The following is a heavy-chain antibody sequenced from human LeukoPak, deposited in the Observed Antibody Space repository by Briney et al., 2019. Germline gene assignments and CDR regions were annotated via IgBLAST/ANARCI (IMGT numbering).Heavy chain of an antibody. CDR2: INHSGST. V-gene: IGHV4-34*01. J-gene: IGHJ4*02. CDR3: ARDHGGLDY. Sequence: SETLSLTCAVYGESFDSYYWSWIRQSPGKGLEWIGEINHSGSTNYNPSLKSRVTISVETSKNQFSLKLNSVTAADTAVYYCARDHGGLDYWGQGTVVTVSS. CDR1: GESFDSYY.